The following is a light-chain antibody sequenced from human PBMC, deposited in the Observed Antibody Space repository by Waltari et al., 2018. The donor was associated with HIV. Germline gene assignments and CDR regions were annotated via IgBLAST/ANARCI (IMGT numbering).Light chain of an antibody. V-gene: IGLV1-40*01. CDR3: QSYDSSLSGGV. CDR1: SSNIGAGYD. J-gene: IGLJ3*02. Sequence: QSALTQPPSVSGAPGQRVTISCTGSSSNIGAGYDVNWYQQVPGTAPKRLIYGNSTRPSGVPDRFAGSKSGTSASLAVTGLQAEDEADYYCQSYDSSLSGGVFGGGTKLTVL. CDR2: GNS.